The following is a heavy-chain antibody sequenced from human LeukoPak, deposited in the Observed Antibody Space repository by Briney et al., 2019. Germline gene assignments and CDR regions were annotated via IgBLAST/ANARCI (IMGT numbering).Heavy chain of an antibody. CDR3: ARVRSAPYYYYGMDV. CDR1: GFTVSSNY. CDR2: IYSGGST. Sequence: GGSLRLSCAASGFTVSSNYMSWVRQAPGKGLEWVSVIYSGGSTYYADSVKGRSTISGDNSKNTLYLQMNSLRAEDTAVYYCARVRSAPYYYYGMDVWGQGTTVTVSS. V-gene: IGHV3-66*01. J-gene: IGHJ6*02.